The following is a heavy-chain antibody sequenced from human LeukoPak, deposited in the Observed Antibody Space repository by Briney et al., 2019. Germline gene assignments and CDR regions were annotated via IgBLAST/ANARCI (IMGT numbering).Heavy chain of an antibody. CDR1: GGSIGSYY. Sequence: SETLSLTCTVSGGSIGSYYWSWIRQPPGKGLEWIGYIYYSGSTNYNPSLKSRVTISVDTSKNQFSLKLSSVTAADTAVYYCARDSTPYSSGWYRDAFDIWGQGTMVTVSS. CDR3: ARDSTPYSSGWYRDAFDI. CDR2: IYYSGST. V-gene: IGHV4-59*01. J-gene: IGHJ3*02. D-gene: IGHD6-19*01.